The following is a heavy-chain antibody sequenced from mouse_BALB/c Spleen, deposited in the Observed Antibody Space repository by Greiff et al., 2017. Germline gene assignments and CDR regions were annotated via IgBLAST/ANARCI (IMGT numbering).Heavy chain of an antibody. CDR1: GFTFSDFY. V-gene: IGHV7-1*02. J-gene: IGHJ4*01. CDR3: ARDAYGNYGDYYAMDY. D-gene: IGHD2-1*01. CDR2: SRNKANDYTT. Sequence: KLVESGGGLVQPGGSLRLSCATSGFTFSDFYMEWVRQPPGKRLEWIAASRNKANDYTTEYSASVKGRFIVSRDTSQSILYLQMNALRAEDTAIYYCARDAYGNYGDYYAMDYWGQGTSVTVSS.